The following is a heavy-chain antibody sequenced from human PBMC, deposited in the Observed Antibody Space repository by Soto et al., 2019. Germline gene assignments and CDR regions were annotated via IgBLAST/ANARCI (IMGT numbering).Heavy chain of an antibody. CDR3: AHPRGYGVFDAYDI. J-gene: IGHJ3*02. D-gene: IGHD4-17*01. CDR2: LTPSGGET. Sequence: VGSLRLSCVASGFTFSTYAMSWVRQAPGKGLEWVSALTPSGGETYYADSVKGRFIISRDNSMNALYLQMNSLRIEDTAVYYCAHPRGYGVFDAYDIWGQGTMVTVSS. V-gene: IGHV3-23*01. CDR1: GFTFSTYA.